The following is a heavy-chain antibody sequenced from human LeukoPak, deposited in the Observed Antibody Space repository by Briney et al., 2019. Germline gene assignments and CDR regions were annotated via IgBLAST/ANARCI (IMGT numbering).Heavy chain of an antibody. CDR3: ARLATRLLWFRELSYNWFDP. CDR2: IYYSGST. J-gene: IGHJ5*02. Sequence: MPSETLSLTCTVSGGSISSYYWSWIRQPPGKGLEWIGYIYYSGSTNYNPSLKSRVTISVDTSKNQFSLKLSSVTAADTAVYYCARLATRLLWFRELSYNWFDPWGQGTLVTVSS. V-gene: IGHV4-59*01. D-gene: IGHD3-10*01. CDR1: GGSISSYY.